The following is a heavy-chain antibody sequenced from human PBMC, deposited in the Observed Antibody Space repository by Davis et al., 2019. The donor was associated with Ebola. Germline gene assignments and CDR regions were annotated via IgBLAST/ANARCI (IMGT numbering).Heavy chain of an antibody. J-gene: IGHJ6*04. CDR2: ISYDGSNK. Sequence: GESLKISCAASGFTFSDYAMHWVRQAPGKGLEWVAVISYDGSNKYYADSVKGRFTISRDNSKNTLYLQMNSLRAEDTAVYYCAKGSVTIFGVAPDYYGMDVWGKGTTVTVSS. D-gene: IGHD3-3*01. CDR1: GFTFSDYA. V-gene: IGHV3-30*04. CDR3: AKGSVTIFGVAPDYYGMDV.